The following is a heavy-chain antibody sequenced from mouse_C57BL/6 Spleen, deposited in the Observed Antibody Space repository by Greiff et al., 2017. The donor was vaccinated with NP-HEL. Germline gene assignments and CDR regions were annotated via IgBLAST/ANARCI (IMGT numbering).Heavy chain of an antibody. Sequence: EVMLVESGGDLVKPGGSLKLSCAASGFTFSSYGMSWVRQTPDKRLEWVATISSGGSYTYYPDSVKGRFTISRDNAKNTLYLQMSSLKSEDTAMYYCARHNYGSSDYAMDYWGQGTSVTVSS. CDR3: ARHNYGSSDYAMDY. J-gene: IGHJ4*01. CDR1: GFTFSSYG. D-gene: IGHD1-1*01. CDR2: ISSGGSYT. V-gene: IGHV5-6*01.